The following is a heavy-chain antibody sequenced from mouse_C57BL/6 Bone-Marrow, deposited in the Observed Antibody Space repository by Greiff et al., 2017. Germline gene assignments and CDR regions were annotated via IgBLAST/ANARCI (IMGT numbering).Heavy chain of an antibody. V-gene: IGHV14-4*01. Sequence: EVMLVESGAELVRPGASVKLSCTASGFNIKDDYMHWVKQRPEQGLEWIGWIGPENGDPESASNFQGKATITADTSSNTAYLQLISLTSEDTAVYYSTTPLDTTVVATDYCGQGTTLTVSS. CDR3: TTPLDTTVVATDY. J-gene: IGHJ2*01. CDR1: GFNIKDDY. D-gene: IGHD1-1*01. CDR2: IGPENGDP.